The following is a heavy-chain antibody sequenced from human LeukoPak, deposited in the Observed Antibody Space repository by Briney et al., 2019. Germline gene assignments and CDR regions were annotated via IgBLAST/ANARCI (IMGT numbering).Heavy chain of an antibody. CDR2: ISSSSSYI. CDR3: ARGVLWFGELLYYMDV. D-gene: IGHD3-10*01. J-gene: IGHJ6*04. Sequence: GGSLRLSCAASGFTFSSYSMNWVRQAPGKGLEWVSSISSSSSYIYYADSVKGRFTISRDNAKNSLYLQMNSLRAEDTAVYYCARGVLWFGELLYYMDVWGKGTTVTVSS. CDR1: GFTFSSYS. V-gene: IGHV3-21*04.